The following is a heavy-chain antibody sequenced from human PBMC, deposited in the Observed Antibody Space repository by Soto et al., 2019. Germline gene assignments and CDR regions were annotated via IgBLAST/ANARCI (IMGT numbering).Heavy chain of an antibody. D-gene: IGHD3-16*01. V-gene: IGHV3-11*01. CDR1: GFTFSDYY. J-gene: IGHJ4*02. Sequence: PGGSLRLSCAASGFTFSDYYFTWIRQSPGKGLEWVSYISFSGSTIYYAAAVRGRFTISRDNAKNSLYLQMTNLTPEDTAVYYCAGGDSGSFDSWGQGTLVTVSS. CDR3: AGGDSGSFDS. CDR2: ISFSGSTI.